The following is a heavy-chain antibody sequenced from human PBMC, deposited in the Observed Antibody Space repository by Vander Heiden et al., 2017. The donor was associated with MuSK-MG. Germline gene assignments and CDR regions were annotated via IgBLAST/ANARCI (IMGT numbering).Heavy chain of an antibody. J-gene: IGHJ5*02. V-gene: IGHV3-33*01. CDR1: GFTFSSYG. CDR3: ARGLDRFDP. D-gene: IGHD1-1*01. CDR2: IWYDGSNN. Sequence: QVQLVESGGGVVQPGRSLRRSCAAPGFTFSSYGVHWVRQAPGKGLEWVAVIWYDGSNNYYADSVKGRFTISRDNSKNTLYLQMNSLRAEDTAVYYCARGLDRFDPWGQGTLVTVSS.